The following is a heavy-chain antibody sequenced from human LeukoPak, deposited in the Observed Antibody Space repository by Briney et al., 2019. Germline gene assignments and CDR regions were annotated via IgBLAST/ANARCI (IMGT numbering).Heavy chain of an antibody. CDR3: ARVKAASFDY. D-gene: IGHD2-15*01. J-gene: IGHJ4*02. CDR2: ISNSGST. V-gene: IGHV4-61*01. Sequence: SSETLSLTCTVSGGSIGGNSYWSWIRQPPGKGPEWIGHISNSGSTYYSPSLSSRVTISLDTSKNQFSLKLRSVTAADTAVYYCARVKAASFDYWGQGTLVTVSS. CDR1: GGSIGGNSY.